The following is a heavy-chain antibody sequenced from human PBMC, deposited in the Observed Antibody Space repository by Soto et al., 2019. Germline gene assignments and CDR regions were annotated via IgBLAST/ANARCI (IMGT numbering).Heavy chain of an antibody. CDR1: GFTFGDYA. V-gene: IGHV3-49*04. CDR3: TRSQSSSYYYYGMDV. Sequence: GGSLRLSCTASGFTFGDYAMSWVRQAPGKGLEWVGFIRSKAYGGTTEYAASVKGRFTISRDDSKSIADLQMNSLKTEDTAVYYCTRSQSSSYYYYGMDVWGQGTTVTVSS. D-gene: IGHD6-13*01. CDR2: IRSKAYGGTT. J-gene: IGHJ6*02.